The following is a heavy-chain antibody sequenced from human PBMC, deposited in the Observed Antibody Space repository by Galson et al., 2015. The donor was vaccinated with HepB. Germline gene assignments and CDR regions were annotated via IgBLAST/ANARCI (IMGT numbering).Heavy chain of an antibody. Sequence: ETLSLTCTVSGGSISSYYWSWIRQPPGKGLEWIGYIYYSGSTNYNPSLKSRVTISVDTSKNQFSLKLSSVTAADTAVYYCARGGSWIVGWGQGTLVTVSS. J-gene: IGHJ4*02. CDR1: GGSISSYY. V-gene: IGHV4-59*01. CDR3: ARGGSWIVG. CDR2: IYYSGST. D-gene: IGHD3-22*01.